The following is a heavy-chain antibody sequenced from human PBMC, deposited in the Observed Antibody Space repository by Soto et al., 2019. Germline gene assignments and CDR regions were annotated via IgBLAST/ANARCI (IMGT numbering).Heavy chain of an antibody. D-gene: IGHD3-10*01. CDR1: GFSLSNTRMG. CDR3: ARILASGDFDY. CDR2: IFSNDEK. Sequence: QVTLKESGPVLMKPTETLTLTCTVSGFSLSNTRMGVSWIRQPPGKALEWLAHIFSNDEKSYSTSLKSRLAISKDTSKRQVVLTMTNMDPVDTATYYCARILASGDFDYWGQGTLVTVSS. J-gene: IGHJ4*02. V-gene: IGHV2-26*01.